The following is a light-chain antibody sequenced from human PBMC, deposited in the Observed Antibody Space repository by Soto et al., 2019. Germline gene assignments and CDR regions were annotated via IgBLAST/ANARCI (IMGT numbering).Light chain of an antibody. CDR1: QSVINN. V-gene: IGKV3-15*01. CDR2: GAS. Sequence: EIVMTQSQATLSLSPGERATLSCRANQSVINNLAWYQQKPGQAPRLLIYGASTRATGIPARFSGSGSGTEFTLTISSLQSADFAVYYCQQYNDWPTWTFGQGTKVDIK. J-gene: IGKJ1*01. CDR3: QQYNDWPTWT.